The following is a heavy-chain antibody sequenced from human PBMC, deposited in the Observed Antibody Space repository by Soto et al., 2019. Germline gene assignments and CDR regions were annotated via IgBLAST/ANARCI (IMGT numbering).Heavy chain of an antibody. D-gene: IGHD3-22*01. CDR1: GGSISSYY. Sequence: SETLSLTCTVSGGSISSYYWSWIRQPPGKGLAWIGYIYYSGSTNYNPSLKSRVTISVDTSKNQFSLKLSSVTAADTAVYYCASGRPKEYYYDSSGYFPFDYWGQGTLVTVSS. CDR3: ASGRPKEYYYDSSGYFPFDY. V-gene: IGHV4-59*01. CDR2: IYYSGST. J-gene: IGHJ4*02.